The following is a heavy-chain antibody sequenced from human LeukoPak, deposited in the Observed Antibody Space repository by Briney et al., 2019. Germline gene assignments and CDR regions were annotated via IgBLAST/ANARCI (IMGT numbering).Heavy chain of an antibody. V-gene: IGHV4-31*03. D-gene: IGHD4-11*01. CDR2: IYYSGRT. J-gene: IGHJ6*02. Sequence: SQTLSLTCTVSGASVSSGGYYWSWIRQHPGKGLEWIGSIYYSGRTYYNPSLKSRVTTSIDTSRNQFSLKLSSVTAADTAVYYCARAQVDYNNGPGSRGYYSYGMDVWGRGTTVTVSS. CDR3: ARAQVDYNNGPGSRGYYSYGMDV. CDR1: GASVSSGGYY.